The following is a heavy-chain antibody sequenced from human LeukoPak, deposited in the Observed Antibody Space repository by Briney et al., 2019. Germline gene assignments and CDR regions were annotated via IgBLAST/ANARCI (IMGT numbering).Heavy chain of an antibody. CDR2: ISAYNGNT. CDR1: GYTFTSYG. Sequence: ASVKVSCKASGYTFTSYGISWVRQAPGQGLEWMGWISAYNGNTNYAQKLQGRVTMTTDTSTSTAYMELRSLRSDDTAVYYCAPPRGYCSSTSCHPGGPWGQGTLVTVSS. D-gene: IGHD2-2*01. CDR3: APPRGYCSSTSCHPGGP. J-gene: IGHJ5*02. V-gene: IGHV1-18*01.